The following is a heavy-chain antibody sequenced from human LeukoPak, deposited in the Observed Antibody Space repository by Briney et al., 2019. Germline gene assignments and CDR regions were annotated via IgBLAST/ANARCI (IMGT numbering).Heavy chain of an antibody. D-gene: IGHD2-2*02. J-gene: IGHJ4*02. CDR3: TRTLTYVVPAAIPDY. Sequence: PGGSLRLSCAASGFTFSSYAMSWVRQAPGKGLEWVGFIRSKAYGGTTEYAASVKGRFTISRDDSKSIAYLQMNSLKTEDTAVYYCTRTLTYVVPAAIPDYWGQGTLVTVSS. CDR2: IRSKAYGGTT. CDR1: GFTFSSYA. V-gene: IGHV3-49*04.